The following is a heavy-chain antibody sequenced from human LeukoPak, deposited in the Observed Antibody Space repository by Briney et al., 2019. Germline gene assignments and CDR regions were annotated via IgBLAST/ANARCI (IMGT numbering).Heavy chain of an antibody. J-gene: IGHJ2*01. CDR2: IYHSGSS. Sequence: KASETLSLTCTVSGGSVSSGSYSWSWIRQPPGKGLEWIGYIYHSGSSYYNPSLKSRVTISVDRSKNQFSLKLSSVTAADTAVYYCARDPGIAAVNWYFDLWGRGTLVTVSS. D-gene: IGHD6-13*01. CDR3: ARDPGIAAVNWYFDL. V-gene: IGHV4-30-2*01. CDR1: GGSVSSGSYS.